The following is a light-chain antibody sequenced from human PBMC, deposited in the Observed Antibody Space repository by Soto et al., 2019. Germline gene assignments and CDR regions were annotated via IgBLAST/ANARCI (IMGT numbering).Light chain of an antibody. CDR2: KAS. CDR1: QSISSW. CDR3: QQYNSSWT. J-gene: IGKJ1*01. Sequence: EIEMTHSGSTLSASVADRVKITSRASQSISSWLAWYQQKPGKAPKLLIYKASSLESGPPSRFSGSGSGTEFTLTISSLQPDHSVTYYCQQYNSSWTCGQGP. V-gene: IGKV1-5*03.